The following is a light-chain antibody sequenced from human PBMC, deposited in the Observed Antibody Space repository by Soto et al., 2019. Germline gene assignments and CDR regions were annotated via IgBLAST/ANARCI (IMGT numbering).Light chain of an antibody. CDR1: QSISNL. V-gene: IGKV1-5*03. Sequence: DIQMTQSPSTLSASVGDRVTITCRAGQSISNLLAWYQQKSGRAPKLLIYKATILQSGVPSRFSGSGSGTEFTLTTSNLQPDDFATYYCQCYHTVSRTFGQGTKVEVK. J-gene: IGKJ1*01. CDR3: QCYHTVSRT. CDR2: KAT.